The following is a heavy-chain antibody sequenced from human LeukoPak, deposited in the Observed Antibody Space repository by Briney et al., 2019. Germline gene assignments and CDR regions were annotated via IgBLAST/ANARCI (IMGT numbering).Heavy chain of an antibody. J-gene: IGHJ5*02. CDR3: ARRRYYGSGSYYNWFDP. Sequence: AESLKISCKAAGYIFTSYWIGWVRQMAGKGVEWRGIIYPDDSNTRYSPSFQGQVTISADKSISTAYLQWSSLKASDTAMYYCARRRYYGSGSYYNWFDPWGQGTLVTVSS. V-gene: IGHV5-51*01. CDR2: IYPDDSNT. CDR1: GYIFTSYW. D-gene: IGHD3-10*01.